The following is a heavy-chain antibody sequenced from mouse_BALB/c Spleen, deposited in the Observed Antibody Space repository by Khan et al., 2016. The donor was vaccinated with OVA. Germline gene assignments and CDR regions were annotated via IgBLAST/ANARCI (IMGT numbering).Heavy chain of an antibody. Sequence: EVQLVESGPGLVKPSPSLSLTCTVTGYSITADYAWNWIRQFPGNKLEWMGYISYSGNTKYNPSLKSRISITRDTSKNPFFLQLKSVTTEDTASYCCARGYGGDFEYWGQGTTLTVSS. CDR1: GYSITADYA. CDR3: ARGYGGDFEY. CDR2: ISYSGNT. J-gene: IGHJ2*01. V-gene: IGHV3-2*02. D-gene: IGHD1-1*02.